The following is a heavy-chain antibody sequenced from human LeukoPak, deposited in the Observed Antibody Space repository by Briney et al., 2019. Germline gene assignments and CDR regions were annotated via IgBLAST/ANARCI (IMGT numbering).Heavy chain of an antibody. CDR2: IYTGGTT. J-gene: IGHJ2*01. CDR3: ARGLGATLVRGVIFEGWSFDL. Sequence: GGSLRLSCAASGFTVSSNYMTWVRQAPGKGLEWVSIIYTGGTTYYAETEKRRFNSSRHNSKNTLYLQMNSVRAEDTAVYYCARGLGATLVRGVIFEGWSFDLWGRGTLVTVSS. CDR1: GFTVSSNY. V-gene: IGHV3-53*04. D-gene: IGHD3-10*01.